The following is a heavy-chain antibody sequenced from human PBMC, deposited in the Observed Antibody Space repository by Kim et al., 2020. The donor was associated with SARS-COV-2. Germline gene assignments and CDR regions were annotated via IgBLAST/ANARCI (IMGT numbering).Heavy chain of an antibody. V-gene: IGHV3-53*01. CDR3: ATAFSVAGTLEVDY. Sequence: AETVKGRFTSSRDNSENTLSLQMNTLRVEDTAVYYCATAFSVAGTLEVDYWGQGTLVTVSS. J-gene: IGHJ4*02. D-gene: IGHD6-19*01.